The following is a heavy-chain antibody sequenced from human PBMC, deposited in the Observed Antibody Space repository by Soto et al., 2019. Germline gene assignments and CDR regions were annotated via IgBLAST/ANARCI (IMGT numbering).Heavy chain of an antibody. J-gene: IGHJ4*02. CDR1: GFTFSNYA. Sequence: EVQLLESGGGLVQPGGSLRLSCTASGFTFSNYAMSWVRQAPRKGLEWVSIISGSDGRTYYADSVKGRFTISRDNPKNTLSLQMNSLRAEDTALYYCAKGLVVTTSWVRAPFDSWGLGTLVTVSS. CDR2: ISGSDGRT. CDR3: AKGLVVTTSWVRAPFDS. V-gene: IGHV3-23*01. D-gene: IGHD2-21*02.